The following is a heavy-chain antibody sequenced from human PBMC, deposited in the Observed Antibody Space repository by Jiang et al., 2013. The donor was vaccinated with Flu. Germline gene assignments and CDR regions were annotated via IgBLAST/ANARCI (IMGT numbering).Heavy chain of an antibody. J-gene: IGHJ6*02. V-gene: IGHV4-31*01. CDR1: GGSISSFGHY. Sequence: GSGLVKPSQTLSLTCTVSGGSISSFGHYWSWIRQHPGKGLEWIGCIFHSGNTYYNPSLKSLVSLSVDTSENQFSLKLDSVTAADTAVYYCASSRYCSGGRCAYGMDVWGQGTTVTVSS. CDR2: IFHSGNT. D-gene: IGHD2-15*01. CDR3: ASSRYCSGGRCAYGMDV.